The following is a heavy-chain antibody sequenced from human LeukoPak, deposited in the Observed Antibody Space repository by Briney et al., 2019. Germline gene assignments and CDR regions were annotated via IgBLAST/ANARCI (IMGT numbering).Heavy chain of an antibody. CDR2: INLDGNDK. CDR1: GFIFSSHW. J-gene: IGHJ4*02. V-gene: IGHV3-7*01. CDR3: VRSGSYFSK. D-gene: IGHD1-26*01. Sequence: AGESLRLSSAASGFIFSSHWMSWVRQAPGKGLEWVANINLDGNDKNYVDSVKGRFTISRDNAKNSLYLQMNSLRAEDTAMYYCVRSGSYFSKWGQGTLVTVSS.